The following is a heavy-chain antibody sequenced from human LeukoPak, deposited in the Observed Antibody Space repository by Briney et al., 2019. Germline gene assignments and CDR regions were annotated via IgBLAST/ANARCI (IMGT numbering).Heavy chain of an antibody. V-gene: IGHV4-39*01. J-gene: IGHJ4*02. CDR3: ASQGDYGDY. CDR2: IYYSGST. CDR1: GGSISSSSYY. Sequence: SETLSLTCTVSGGSISSSSYYWGWIRQPPGKGLEWIGSIYYSGSTYYNPSLKSRVTISVDTSKNQFSLKLSSVTAADTAEYYCASQGDYGDYWGQGTLVTVSS.